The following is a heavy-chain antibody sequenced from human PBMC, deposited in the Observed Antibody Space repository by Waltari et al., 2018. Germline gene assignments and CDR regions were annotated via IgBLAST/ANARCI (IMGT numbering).Heavy chain of an antibody. CDR2: IYYSGGT. CDR3: ARLGRFLEWLSP. J-gene: IGHJ4*02. V-gene: IGHV4-39*01. D-gene: IGHD3-3*01. Sequence: QLQLQESGPGLVKPSETLSLTCTVSGGSISSSSYYWGWIRQPPGKGLEWIGSIYYSGGTYYTPSLKSRVTISVDTSKNQFSLKLSSVTAADTAVYYCARLGRFLEWLSPGGQGTLVTVSS. CDR1: GGSISSSSYY.